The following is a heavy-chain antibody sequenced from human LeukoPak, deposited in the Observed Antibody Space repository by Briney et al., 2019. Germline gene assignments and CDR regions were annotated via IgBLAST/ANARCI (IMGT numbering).Heavy chain of an antibody. D-gene: IGHD5-18*01. J-gene: IGHJ6*02. V-gene: IGHV3-43*02. Sequence: GGSLRLSCAASGFTFDDYAMHWVRHAPGKGLEWVSLISGDGGSTYYADSVKGRFTISRDNSKNSLYLQMNSLRTEDTALYYCAKDKSYGARGYYYYYGMDVWGQGTTVTVSS. CDR3: AKDKSYGARGYYYYYGMDV. CDR2: ISGDGGST. CDR1: GFTFDDYA.